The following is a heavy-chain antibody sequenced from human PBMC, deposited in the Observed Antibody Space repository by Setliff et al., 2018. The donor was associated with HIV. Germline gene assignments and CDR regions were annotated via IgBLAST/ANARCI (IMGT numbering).Heavy chain of an antibody. V-gene: IGHV1-18*04. CDR1: RGTFNRYT. CDR3: AREDTAPPDYYYSYMDV. CDR2: ISTYNADT. D-gene: IGHD5-18*01. J-gene: IGHJ6*03. Sequence: ASVKVSCKAPRGTFNRYTISWVRQAPGKGPEWMGWISTYNADTNYAQNLQGRVTMTTDTSTSTAYMELRSLRSDDTAVYYCAREDTAPPDYYYSYMDVWGKGTTVTVSS.